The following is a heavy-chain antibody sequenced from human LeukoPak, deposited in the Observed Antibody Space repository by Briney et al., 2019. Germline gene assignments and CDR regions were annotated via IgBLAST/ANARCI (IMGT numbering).Heavy chain of an antibody. D-gene: IGHD6-6*01. V-gene: IGHV3-7*01. J-gene: IGHJ4*02. CDR3: VRALGSSSADF. CDR2: IKHDGSEK. CDR1: GFTFSNNW. Sequence: GGSLRLSCAASGFTFSNNWMSWVRQAPGKGLEWVANIKHDGSEKYYLDSVEGRFAISRDNAKNSVSLQMDSLRGEDTAVYYCVRALGSSSADFWGQGTLVTVSS.